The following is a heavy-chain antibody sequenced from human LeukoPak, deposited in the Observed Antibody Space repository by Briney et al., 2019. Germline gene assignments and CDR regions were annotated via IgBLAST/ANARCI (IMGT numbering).Heavy chain of an antibody. Sequence: GASVKVSCKASGGTFNRYAISWVRQAPGQGLEGMGGIIPIFGAANYAQKFQGRVTVTADGSTSTLYMEVSSLRSEDTAVYYCARGYSNNFYGFDHWGQGILVTVTS. CDR2: IIPIFGAA. CDR3: ARGYSNNFYGFDH. V-gene: IGHV1-69*13. J-gene: IGHJ4*02. CDR1: GGTFNRYA. D-gene: IGHD5-12*01.